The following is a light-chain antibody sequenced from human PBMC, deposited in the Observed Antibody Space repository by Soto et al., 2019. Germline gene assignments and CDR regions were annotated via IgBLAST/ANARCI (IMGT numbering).Light chain of an antibody. J-gene: IGLJ1*01. V-gene: IGLV2-14*03. CDR2: DVS. Sequence: QSALTQPASVSGSPGQSSTISCTGTFSDVGGYNFVSWYQQYPGKAPKLMICDVSNRPSGVSNRFSGSKSGNTASLTISGLQAEDEADYYCSSFTGSNYVFGTGTKVTVL. CDR3: SSFTGSNYV. CDR1: FSDVGGYNF.